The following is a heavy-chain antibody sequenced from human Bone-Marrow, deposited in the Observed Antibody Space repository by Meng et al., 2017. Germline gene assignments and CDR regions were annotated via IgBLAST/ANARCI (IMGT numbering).Heavy chain of an antibody. D-gene: IGHD5-18*01. J-gene: IGHJ4*02. Sequence: SETLSLTCTVSGASINKGDYYWSWIRQPAGKGLEWIGCIYTTGDTNYNPSLKSRVTISIDTSKRQFFLKLSSVTAADTAVYYCARAGRRKWIQLWFDYWGQGTLVTVSS. V-gene: IGHV4-61*02. CDR1: GASINKGDYY. CDR3: ARAGRRKWIQLWFDY. CDR2: IYTTGDT.